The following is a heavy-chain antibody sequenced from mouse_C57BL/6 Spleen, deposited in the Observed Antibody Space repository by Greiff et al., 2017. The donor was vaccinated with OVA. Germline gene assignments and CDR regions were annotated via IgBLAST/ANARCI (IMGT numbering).Heavy chain of an antibody. CDR1: GYTFTSYW. D-gene: IGHD4-1*01. Sequence: QVQLQQPGAELVKPGASVKLSCKASGYTFTSYWMHWVKQRPGQGLEWIGMIHPNSGSTNYNEKFKGKATLTADKSSSTAYMQLSSLTSEDSAVYFCARGVGRGDYWGQGTTLTVSS. CDR3: ARGVGRGDY. CDR2: IHPNSGST. V-gene: IGHV1-64*01. J-gene: IGHJ2*01.